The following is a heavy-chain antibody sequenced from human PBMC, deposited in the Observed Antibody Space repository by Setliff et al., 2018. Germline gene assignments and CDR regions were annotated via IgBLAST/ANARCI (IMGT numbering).Heavy chain of an antibody. Sequence: ETLSLTCAVSGYSISNGFYWGWIRQSPVKGLEWIGSLFDGGSAYYSPSLKSRASISLDASKNQFALKLTSATAAVTAVYYCARDPHYDPTYSLPGHAFDFWGQGIMVTVSS. V-gene: IGHV4-38-2*02. CDR3: ARDPHYDPTYSLPGHAFDF. J-gene: IGHJ3*01. D-gene: IGHD3-22*01. CDR1: GYSISNGFY. CDR2: LFDGGSA.